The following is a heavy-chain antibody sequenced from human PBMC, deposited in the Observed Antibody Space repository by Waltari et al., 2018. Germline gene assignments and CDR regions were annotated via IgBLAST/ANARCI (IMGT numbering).Heavy chain of an antibody. D-gene: IGHD2-2*01. CDR1: GGSFSSYS. V-gene: IGHV1-69*01. Sequence: QVRLVQSGAEVKKPGSSVKVSCKAFGGSFSSYSINWVRQAPGQGLEWMGGIIPCFGTANYAQKFQDRLAITADESTSTAYMELSSLRSEDTAAYYCTTSSYCGTTTCYQYYGMDVWGQGTTVTVSS. CDR2: IIPCFGTA. CDR3: TTSSYCGTTTCYQYYGMDV. J-gene: IGHJ6*02.